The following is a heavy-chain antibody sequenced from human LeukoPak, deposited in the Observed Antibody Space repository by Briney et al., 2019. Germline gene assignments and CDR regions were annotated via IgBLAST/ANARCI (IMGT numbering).Heavy chain of an antibody. D-gene: IGHD6-13*01. Sequence: SETLSLTCAVYGGSFSGYYWSWIRQPPGKGLEWIGEINHSGSTNYNPSLKSRVTISVDTSKNQFSLKLCSVTAADTAVYYCARGQGSSSWYRYWGQGTLVTVSS. CDR3: ARGQGSSSWYRY. CDR2: INHSGST. V-gene: IGHV4-34*01. CDR1: GGSFSGYY. J-gene: IGHJ4*02.